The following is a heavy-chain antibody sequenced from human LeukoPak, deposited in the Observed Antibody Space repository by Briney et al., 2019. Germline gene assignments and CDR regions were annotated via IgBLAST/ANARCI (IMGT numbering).Heavy chain of an antibody. CDR3: ARVDYHDTSGLPYYYALDV. J-gene: IGHJ6*02. CDR1: GASISGSDYN. D-gene: IGHD3-22*01. Sequence: PSETLSLTCNVSGASISGSDYNWSWLRQPPGKGLEWIGQFYYSGRNNYNPSLRSRVTISVDTSRNQFSLRLRSVTAADSAVYYCARVDYHDTSGLPYYYALDVWGQGTTVTVS. V-gene: IGHV4-61*08. CDR2: FYYSGRN.